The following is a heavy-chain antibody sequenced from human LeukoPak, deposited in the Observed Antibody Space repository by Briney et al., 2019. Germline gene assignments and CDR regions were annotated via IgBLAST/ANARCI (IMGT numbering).Heavy chain of an antibody. Sequence: ASVKVSCKGSGYTFTSYYMHWVRQAPGQGLEWMGIINPSGGSTSYAQKFQGRVTMTRDTSTSTVYMELSSLRSEDTAVYYCATNKIKYSSSSYYYYGMDVWGQGTTVTVSS. V-gene: IGHV1-46*01. D-gene: IGHD6-6*01. CDR1: GYTFTSYY. J-gene: IGHJ6*02. CDR3: ATNKIKYSSSSYYYYGMDV. CDR2: INPSGGST.